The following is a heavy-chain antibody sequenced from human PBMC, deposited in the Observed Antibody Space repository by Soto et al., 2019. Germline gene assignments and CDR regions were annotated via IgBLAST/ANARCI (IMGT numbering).Heavy chain of an antibody. CDR3: ARVPRGTWYAHLLY. Sequence: QVQLVQSGAEVKKPGASVKVSCKTSGYTFTSYGISWVRQAPGQGLEWMGWISGYSGNTNYAQMLQGRVTKTTDTPTSTAYMELRSLRSDDTAVYYCARVPRGTWYAHLLYWGQGTLVTVSS. CDR2: ISGYSGNT. J-gene: IGHJ4*02. D-gene: IGHD1-26*01. V-gene: IGHV1-18*04. CDR1: GYTFTSYG.